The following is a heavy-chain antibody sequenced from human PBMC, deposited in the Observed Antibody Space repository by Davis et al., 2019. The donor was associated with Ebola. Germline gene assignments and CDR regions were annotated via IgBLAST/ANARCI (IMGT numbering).Heavy chain of an antibody. J-gene: IGHJ5*02. CDR3: ARGPIAAAGLYNWFDP. V-gene: IGHV4-30-4*08. CDR2: IYYSGST. Sequence: MPSETLSLTCAVYAGSSSGYYWSWIRQPPGKGLEWIRYIYYSGSTYYNPSLKSRVTISVDTSKNQFSRKLSSVTAADTAVYYCARGPIAAAGLYNWFDPWGQGTLVTVSS. D-gene: IGHD6-13*01. CDR1: AGSSSGYY.